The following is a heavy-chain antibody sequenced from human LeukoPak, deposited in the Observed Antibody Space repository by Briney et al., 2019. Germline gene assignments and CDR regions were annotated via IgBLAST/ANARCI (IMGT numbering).Heavy chain of an antibody. V-gene: IGHV1-2*02. CDR3: AIINSSGWYDF. J-gene: IGHJ4*02. D-gene: IGHD6-13*01. CDR2: INPNIGDT. Sequence: ASVRVSCKTSGYALPVEYTHPGGQAPGQRLEGMGGINPNIGDTNYTQKFQGRVTMTRDTSISTAYMELSRLRLDDTAVLYCAIINSSGWYDFWGQGTLVTVSS. CDR1: GYALPVEY.